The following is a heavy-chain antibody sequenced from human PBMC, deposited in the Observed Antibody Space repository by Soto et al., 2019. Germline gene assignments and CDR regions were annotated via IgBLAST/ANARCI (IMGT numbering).Heavy chain of an antibody. Sequence: QVQLVQSGAEVKKPGSSVKVSCKASGGTFSSYTISWVRQAPGQGLEWMGRIIPILGIANYAQKFQGRVTFTADKSTSTAYMELSSLRSEDTAVYYCARDSRSVRGYFDYWGQGTLVTVSS. CDR1: GGTFSSYT. V-gene: IGHV1-69*08. CDR3: ARDSRSVRGYFDY. CDR2: IIPILGIA. J-gene: IGHJ4*02. D-gene: IGHD4-17*01.